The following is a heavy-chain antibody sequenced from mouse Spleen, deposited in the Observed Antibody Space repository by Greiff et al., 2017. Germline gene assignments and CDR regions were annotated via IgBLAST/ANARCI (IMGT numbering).Heavy chain of an antibody. CDR3: ARWAPWYFDV. CDR1: GYTFTDYA. Sequence: VQLQQSGAELVRPGVSVKISCKGSGYTFTDYAMHWVKQSHAKSLEWIGVISTYYGDASYNQKFKGKATMTVDKSSSTAYMELARLTSEDSAIYYCARWAPWYFDVWGAGTTVTVSS. CDR2: ISTYYGDA. V-gene: IGHV1S137*01. J-gene: IGHJ1*01.